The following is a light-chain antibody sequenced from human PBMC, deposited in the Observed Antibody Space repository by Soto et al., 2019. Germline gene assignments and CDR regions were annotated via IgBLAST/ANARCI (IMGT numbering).Light chain of an antibody. CDR1: SSNIGSNT. V-gene: IGLV1-44*01. CDR2: SNN. CDR3: AAWYDSLNGVV. Sequence: QAVVTQPPSASGTPGQRVTIPCSGSSSNIGSNTVNWYQQLPGTAPKLLIYSNNQRPSGVPDRFSGSKSGTSASLASSGLQSEDAADYYCAAWYDSLNGVVFGGGTKLTVL. J-gene: IGLJ2*01.